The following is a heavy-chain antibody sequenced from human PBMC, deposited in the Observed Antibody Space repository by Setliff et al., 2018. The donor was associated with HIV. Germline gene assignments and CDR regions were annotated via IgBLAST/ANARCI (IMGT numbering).Heavy chain of an antibody. CDR3: ARHCGYSPGQICYYYLDI. V-gene: IGHV4-39*01. D-gene: IGHD5-18*01. CDR2: IYYKGSP. Sequence: SETLSLTCSVSGASIGSSHYYWGWIRQPPGKGLEWVASIYYKGSPFYNPSLKSRVTISVDTSKNQFSLNLSSVTAADTAVYYCARHCGYSPGQICYYYLDIWGKGTTVTVSS. J-gene: IGHJ6*03. CDR1: GASIGSSHYY.